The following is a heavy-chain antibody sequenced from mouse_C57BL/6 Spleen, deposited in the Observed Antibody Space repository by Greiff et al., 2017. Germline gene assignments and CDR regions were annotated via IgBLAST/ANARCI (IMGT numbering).Heavy chain of an antibody. J-gene: IGHJ3*01. CDR2: IDPSDSYT. CDR1: GYTFTSYW. V-gene: IGHV1-69*01. CDR3: ARCYGSSYDFAY. Sequence: VQLQQPGAELVMPGASVKLSCKASGYTFTSYWMHWVKQRPGQGLEWIGEIDPSDSYTNYNQKFKGKSTLTVDKSSSTAYMQHSSLTSEDSAVYYCARCYGSSYDFAYWGQGTMVTVSA. D-gene: IGHD1-1*01.